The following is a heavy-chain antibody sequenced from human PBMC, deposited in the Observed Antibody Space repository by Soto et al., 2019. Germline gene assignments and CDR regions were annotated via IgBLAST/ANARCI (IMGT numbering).Heavy chain of an antibody. Sequence: ASVNVSCKVSGYTLTELSMHWVRQAPGKGLEWMGGFDPEDGETIYAQKFQGRVTMTEDTSTDTAYMELSSLRSEDTAVYYCARDQLILPAHDFFYGSDVWGQGAKVTVSS. V-gene: IGHV1-24*01. CDR1: GYTLTELS. D-gene: IGHD2-21*02. CDR2: FDPEDGET. CDR3: ARDQLILPAHDFFYGSDV. J-gene: IGHJ6*02.